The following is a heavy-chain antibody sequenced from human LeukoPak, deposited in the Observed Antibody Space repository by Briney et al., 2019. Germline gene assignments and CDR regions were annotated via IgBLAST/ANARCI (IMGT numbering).Heavy chain of an antibody. V-gene: IGHV3-30*04. CDR2: ISYDGSNK. CDR1: GFTFSSYA. Sequence: GGSLRLSCAASGFTFSSYAMHWVRQAPGKGLEWVAVISYDGSNKYYADSVKGRFTISRDNSKNTLYLQMNSLRAEDTAVYYCANDLLNYDILTGSLDYWGQGTLVTVSS. CDR3: ANDLLNYDILTGSLDY. J-gene: IGHJ4*02. D-gene: IGHD3-9*01.